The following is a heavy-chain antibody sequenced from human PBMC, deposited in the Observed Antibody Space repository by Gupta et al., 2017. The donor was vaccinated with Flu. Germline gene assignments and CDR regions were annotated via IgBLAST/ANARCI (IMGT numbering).Heavy chain of an antibody. CDR3: ERDFLGSGWWNWFDR. CDR2: IYYSGST. V-gene: IGHV4-59*02. D-gene: IGHD6-19*01. CDR1: GGSVNNYF. Sequence: QVQLRESGPALVKPSETLSLTCTVSGGSVNNYFWSWIRQSPGKRLEWIGYIYYSGSTRYNPSLESGVTMSIETSKNQFSLRMNSVTAADTATYYCERDFLGSGWWNWFDRWGRGTLVTVSS. J-gene: IGHJ5*01.